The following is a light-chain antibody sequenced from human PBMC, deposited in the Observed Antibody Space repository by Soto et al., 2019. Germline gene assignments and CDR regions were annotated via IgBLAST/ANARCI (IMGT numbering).Light chain of an antibody. CDR2: DVS. CDR3: SSYTSSSTVV. V-gene: IGLV2-14*01. J-gene: IGLJ2*01. CDR1: SRDIGDYNY. Sequence: QSALTQPDSVSGSPGQSITISCTGTSRDIGDYNYVSWYQQHPGKAPKLMIYDVSNRPSGVSNRFSGSKSGNTASLTISGLQAADEGDYYCSSYTSSSTVVFGGGTKVTVL.